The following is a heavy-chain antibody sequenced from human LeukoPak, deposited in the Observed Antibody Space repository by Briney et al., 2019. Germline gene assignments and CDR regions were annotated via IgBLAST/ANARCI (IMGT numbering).Heavy chain of an antibody. V-gene: IGHV1-8*01. D-gene: IGHD6-19*01. CDR1: GYTFTSCD. CDR3: TSGSSGRRDS. J-gene: IGHJ4*02. CDR2: MNPNSGNT. Sequence: ASVKVSCKASGYTFTSCDINWVRQATGQGLEWLGWMNPNSGNTGYGQNFQDRITMTRDISIGTAYMELTNLTSEDTAIYYCTSGSSGRRDSWGQGTLVTVST.